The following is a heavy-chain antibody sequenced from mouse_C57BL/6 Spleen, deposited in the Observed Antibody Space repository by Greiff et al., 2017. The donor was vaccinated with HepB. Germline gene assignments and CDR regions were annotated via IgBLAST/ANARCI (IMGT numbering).Heavy chain of an antibody. CDR3: ARGAFRYYFDY. V-gene: IGHV1-69*01. Sequence: QVQLQQPGAELVMPGASVKLSCKASGYTFTSYWMHWVKQRPGQGLEWIGEIDPSDSYTNYNQKFKGKSTLTVDKSSSTAYMQLSSLTSEDSAVYYCARGAFRYYFDYWGQGTTLTVSS. CDR1: GYTFTSYW. CDR2: IDPSDSYT. J-gene: IGHJ2*01.